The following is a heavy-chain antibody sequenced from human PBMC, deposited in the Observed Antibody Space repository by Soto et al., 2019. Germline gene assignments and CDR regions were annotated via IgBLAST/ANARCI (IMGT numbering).Heavy chain of an antibody. CDR3: ASTLYHRPDN. CDR2: IIPILGIA. Sequence: QVQLVQSGAEVKKPGSSVKVSCRASGGTLRSYTISWVRQAPGQGLEWMGRIIPILGIANYAQKFQGRVTITADKSTSTAYMELSSLRSEDTAVYYCASTLYHRPDNWGQGTLVTVSS. V-gene: IGHV1-69*02. CDR1: GGTLRSYT. D-gene: IGHD3-10*01. J-gene: IGHJ4*02.